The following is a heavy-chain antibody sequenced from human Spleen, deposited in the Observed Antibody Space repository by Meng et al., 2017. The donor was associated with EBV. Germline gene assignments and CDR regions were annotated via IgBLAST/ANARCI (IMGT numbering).Heavy chain of an antibody. CDR1: GGSVRSGSYY. Sequence: QVQGQEPGPGPVKPSETLYLPCSVSGGSVRSGSYYWSWIRQPPGKGLEWIGYIYYSGSTNSNPSLKSRVTISLDTSRNQFSLRLTSVTTADTAVYYCARDRSGNSVGGYFDYWGQGILVTVSS. J-gene: IGHJ4*02. CDR3: ARDRSGNSVGGYFDY. V-gene: IGHV4-61*01. D-gene: IGHD2/OR15-2a*01. CDR2: IYYSGST.